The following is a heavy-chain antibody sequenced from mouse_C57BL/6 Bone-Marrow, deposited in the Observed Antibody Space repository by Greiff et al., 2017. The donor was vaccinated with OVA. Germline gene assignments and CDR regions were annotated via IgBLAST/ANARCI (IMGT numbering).Heavy chain of an antibody. V-gene: IGHV1-36*01. CDR1: GFTFTDYY. CDR3: AGGPSWYVDV. CDR2: VYPYNGGT. J-gene: IGHJ1*03. D-gene: IGHD6-1*01. Sequence: VHVKQSGPVLVKPGPSVKISCKASGFTFTDYYMHWVKQSHGKSLEWIGLVYPYNGGTSYHPQFQGQATLTVDTSSSTAYMELHSLTSEDSAVYYCAGGPSWYVDVWGTGTTVTVSS.